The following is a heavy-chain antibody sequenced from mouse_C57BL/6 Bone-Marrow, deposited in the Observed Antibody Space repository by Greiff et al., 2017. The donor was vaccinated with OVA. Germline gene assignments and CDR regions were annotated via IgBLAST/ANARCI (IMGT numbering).Heavy chain of an antibody. D-gene: IGHD2-4*01. CDR2: IYPRSGNT. V-gene: IGHV1-81*01. Sequence: VKVVESGAELARPGASVKLSCKASGYTFTSYGISWVKQRTGQGLEWIGEIYPRSGNTYYNEKFKGKATLTADKSSSTAYMELRSLTSEDSAVYFCARGDYDYYYYAMDYWGQGTSVTVSS. J-gene: IGHJ4*01. CDR1: GYTFTSYG. CDR3: ARGDYDYYYYAMDY.